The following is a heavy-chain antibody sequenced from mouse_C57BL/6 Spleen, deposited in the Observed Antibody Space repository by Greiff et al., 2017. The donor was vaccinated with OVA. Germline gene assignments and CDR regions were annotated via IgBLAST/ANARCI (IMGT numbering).Heavy chain of an antibody. CDR3: ARRGLYGSSSSVAY. Sequence: VQLQQSGPELVKPGASVKISCKASGYAFSSSWMNWVKQRPGKGLEWIGRIYPGDGDTNYNGKFKGKATLTADKSSSTAYMQLSSLTSEDSAVYVCARRGLYGSSSSVAYWGQGTLVTVSA. CDR2: IYPGDGDT. J-gene: IGHJ3*01. D-gene: IGHD1-1*01. CDR1: GYAFSSSW. V-gene: IGHV1-82*01.